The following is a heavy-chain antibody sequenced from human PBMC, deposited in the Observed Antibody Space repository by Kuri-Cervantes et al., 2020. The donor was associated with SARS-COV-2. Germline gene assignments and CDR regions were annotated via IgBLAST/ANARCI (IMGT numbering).Heavy chain of an antibody. D-gene: IGHD1-26*01. CDR2: TYYRSKWYN. Sequence: LRLSCAISGDSVSSNSAAWNWTRQSPSRGLEWLGRTYYRSKWYNDYAVSVKSRITINPDTSKNQFSLQLNSVTPEDTAVYYCARMGQEGFGYWGQGTLVTVSS. CDR1: GDSVSSNSAA. CDR3: ARMGQEGFGY. V-gene: IGHV6-1*01. J-gene: IGHJ4*02.